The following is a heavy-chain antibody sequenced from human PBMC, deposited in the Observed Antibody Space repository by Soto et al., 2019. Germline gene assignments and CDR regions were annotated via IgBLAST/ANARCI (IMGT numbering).Heavy chain of an antibody. D-gene: IGHD3-22*01. Sequence: PSETLSLTCTVSGGSISSGDSYWSWIRQSPRKGLEWIGYIYYRGSPFYNPSLESRVTISVDTSKNQFSLILASVTAADTAVYYCARALVTDYNSRDYHYYFAMDVWGQGTSVT. J-gene: IGHJ6*02. CDR2: IYYRGSP. CDR3: ARALVTDYNSRDYHYYFAMDV. CDR1: GGSISSGDSY. V-gene: IGHV4-30-4*01.